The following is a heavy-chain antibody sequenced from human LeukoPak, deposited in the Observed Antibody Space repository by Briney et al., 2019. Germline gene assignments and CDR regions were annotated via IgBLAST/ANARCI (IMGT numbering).Heavy chain of an antibody. Sequence: SQTLSLTCTVSGGSISSGDYYWSWIRQPPGKSREWIGYIYYSGSTYYNPSLKSRVTISVDTSKNQFSLKLSSVTAADTAVYYCAREPYDYVWGSYPVGYFDYWGQGTLVTVSS. CDR3: AREPYDYVWGSYPVGYFDY. CDR2: IYYSGST. D-gene: IGHD3-16*02. CDR1: GGSISSGDYY. J-gene: IGHJ4*02. V-gene: IGHV4-30-4*01.